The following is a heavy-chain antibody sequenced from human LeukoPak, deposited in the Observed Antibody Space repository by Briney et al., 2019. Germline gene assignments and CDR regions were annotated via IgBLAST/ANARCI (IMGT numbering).Heavy chain of an antibody. CDR1: GFTFSNYA. CDR3: AKRGYYDTAPLRALFEY. V-gene: IGHV3-23*01. CDR2: ITGGGRT. J-gene: IGHJ4*02. D-gene: IGHD3-22*01. Sequence: GRSLRLSCAASGFTFSNYAMSWARQAPGKRPEWVSAITGGGRTYYADPVKGRFTISRDSSKNTLYLQMNSLRAEDTAIYYCAKRGYYDTAPLRALFEYWGQGTLVTVSS.